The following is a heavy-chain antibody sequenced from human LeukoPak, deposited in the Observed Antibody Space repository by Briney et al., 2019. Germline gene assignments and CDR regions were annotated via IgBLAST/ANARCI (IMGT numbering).Heavy chain of an antibody. CDR2: IKSKTDGGTT. CDR1: GFTVSNAW. J-gene: IGHJ4*02. V-gene: IGHV3-15*01. CDR3: TTLKVGSAWYIDY. Sequence: PGGSLRLSCAASGFTVSNAWMSWVRQAPGKGLEWVGRIKSKTDGGTTDYAAPVKGRFTISRDDSKNTLYLQVNSLKTEDTAVYYCTTLKVGSAWYIDYRGQGTLVTVSS. D-gene: IGHD1-1*01.